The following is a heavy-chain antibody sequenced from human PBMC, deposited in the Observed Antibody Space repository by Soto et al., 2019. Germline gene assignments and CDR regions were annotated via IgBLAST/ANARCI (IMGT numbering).Heavy chain of an antibody. CDR1: GFTFSSSW. J-gene: IGHJ4*02. CDR2: INSDGSTT. Sequence: EVQLVESGGGLVQPGESLRLSCAASGFTFSSSWMHWVRQAPGKGLVWVSRINSDGSTTQYADSVRGRITISRDNAKNTLFLEVNSLTIEDKAVYFCACLPMPRGACDFWGQGTLVTVSS. D-gene: IGHD3-10*01. CDR3: ACLPMPRGACDF. V-gene: IGHV3-74*03.